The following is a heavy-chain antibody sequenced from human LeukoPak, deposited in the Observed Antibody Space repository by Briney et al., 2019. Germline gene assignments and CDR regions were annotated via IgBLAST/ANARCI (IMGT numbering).Heavy chain of an antibody. V-gene: IGHV3-30*02. CDR1: GFTFSSYA. J-gene: IGHJ4*02. CDR3: AKGIAVAGTELAD. D-gene: IGHD6-19*01. Sequence: PGGSLRLSXAASGFTFSSYAMHWVRQAPGKRLEWVSFIRYDGSIKYYADSVEGRFTISRDNSKNTLYLQMNSLRADDTAVYYCAKGIAVAGTELADWGQGTLVTVSA. CDR2: IRYDGSIK.